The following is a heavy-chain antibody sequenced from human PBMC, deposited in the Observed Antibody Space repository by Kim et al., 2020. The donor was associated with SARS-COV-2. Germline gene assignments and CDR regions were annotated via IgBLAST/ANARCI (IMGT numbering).Heavy chain of an antibody. CDR3: ASQPWLLLNNWFDP. V-gene: IGHV4-39*01. J-gene: IGHJ5*02. CDR1: GGSISSSSYY. D-gene: IGHD3-22*01. CDR2: IYYSGST. Sequence: SETLSLTCTVSGGSISSSSYYWGWIRQPPGKGLEWIGSIYYSGSTYYNPSLKSRVTISVDTSKNQFSLKLSSVTAADTAVYYCASQPWLLLNNWFDPWGQGALVTVSS.